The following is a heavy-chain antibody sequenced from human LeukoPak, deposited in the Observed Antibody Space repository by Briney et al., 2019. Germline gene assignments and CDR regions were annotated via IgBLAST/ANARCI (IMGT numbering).Heavy chain of an antibody. J-gene: IGHJ4*02. CDR1: GGSFSGYY. CDR3: ARVSTDDSEDGYNYHFDY. D-gene: IGHD5-24*01. CDR2: INHSGST. Sequence: SETLSLTCAVYGGSFSGYYWSWIRQPPGKGLEWIGEINHSGSTNYNPSLKSRVTMSVDTSKNQFSLKLSSVTAADTAVYYCARVSTDDSEDGYNYHFDYWGQGTLVTVSS. V-gene: IGHV4-34*01.